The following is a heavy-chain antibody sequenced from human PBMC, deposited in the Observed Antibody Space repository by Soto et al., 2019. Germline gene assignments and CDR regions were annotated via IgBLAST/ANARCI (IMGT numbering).Heavy chain of an antibody. J-gene: IGHJ5*02. CDR3: ARGPLRNWFAP. CDR1: GYTFTSYD. CDR2: INAGNGNT. V-gene: IGHV1-3*01. Sequence: APGKVCCEASGYTFTSYDMHWVRQAPGQRLEWMGWINAGNGNTKYSQKFQGRVTITKNTSASTAYMELSSLRSEDTAVYYCARGPLRNWFAPWGQGTLVPVSS. D-gene: IGHD5-12*01.